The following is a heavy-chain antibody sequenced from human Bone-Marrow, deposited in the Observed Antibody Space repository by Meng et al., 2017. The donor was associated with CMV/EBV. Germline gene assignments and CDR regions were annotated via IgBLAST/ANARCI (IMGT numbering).Heavy chain of an antibody. CDR1: GYTFTSYD. D-gene: IGHD6-6*01. Sequence: ASVKVSCKASGYTFTSYDINWVRQATGQGLEWMGWMNPNSGNTGYAQKFQGRVTITRNTSISTAYMELGSLRSEDTSVYYCARLFFEQLGGGGFYYYYYGMDVWGQGPTVTVSS. CDR3: ARLFFEQLGGGGFYYYYYGMDV. V-gene: IGHV1-8*03. J-gene: IGHJ6*01. CDR2: MNPNSGNT.